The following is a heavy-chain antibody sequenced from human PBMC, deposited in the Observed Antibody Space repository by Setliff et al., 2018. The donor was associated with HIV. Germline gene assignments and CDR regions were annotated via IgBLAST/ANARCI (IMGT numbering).Heavy chain of an antibody. J-gene: IGHJ4*02. CDR3: AAFFVTPMTTQDF. D-gene: IGHD4-4*01. Sequence: PSETLSLTCAVYGGPSTDHYWNWIRQPPGMGLEWIAEIHHTGYINYNPSLRSRVSVSRDMSSNQFSLRLSSVTAADAAVYYCAAFFVTPMTTQDFWGQGTLVTVSS. CDR2: IHHTGYI. CDR1: GGPSTDHY. V-gene: IGHV4-34*01.